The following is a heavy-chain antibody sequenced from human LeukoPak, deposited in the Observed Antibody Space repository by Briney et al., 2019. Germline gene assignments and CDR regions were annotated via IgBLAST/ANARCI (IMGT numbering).Heavy chain of an antibody. CDR1: GFTFSSYS. CDR3: AKGQLWSPADY. D-gene: IGHD5-18*01. J-gene: IGHJ4*02. CDR2: ISTSGGST. Sequence: GESLRLSCAASGFTFSSYSMNWVRQAPGKGLKWVSIISTSGGSTHYADSVKGRFTISRDNSKNTLYLQMNSLRAEDTAVYYCAKGQLWSPADYWGQGTLVTVSP. V-gene: IGHV3-23*01.